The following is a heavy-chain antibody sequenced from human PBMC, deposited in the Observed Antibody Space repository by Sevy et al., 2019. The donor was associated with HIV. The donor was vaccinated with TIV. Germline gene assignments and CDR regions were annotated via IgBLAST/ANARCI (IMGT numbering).Heavy chain of an antibody. J-gene: IGHJ4*02. V-gene: IGHV3-23*01. CDR1: GFIFSKFA. CDR3: AKDFSYGGNSWNFDF. D-gene: IGHD4-17*01. Sequence: GGSLRLSCAASGFIFSKFALSWVRQAPGRGLEWVSAVSGNDGGTYYAASVKGRFTISRDNSENLLYLQRNSLSAEDTAVYYWAKDFSYGGNSWNFDFWGQGTLVTVSS. CDR2: VSGNDGGT.